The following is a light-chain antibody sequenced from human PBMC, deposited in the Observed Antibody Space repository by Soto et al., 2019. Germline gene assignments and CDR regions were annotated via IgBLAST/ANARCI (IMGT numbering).Light chain of an antibody. CDR3: QQYGSSPLT. CDR1: QSVSSSY. Sequence: EIVLTQSPGTLSLSPGERATLSCRASQSVSSSYLAWYQQKPGQDPRLLIYGASSRATGIPDRFSGSGSGTDFTLTISRLEPEDFAVYYCQQYGSSPLTFGGGTKVDIK. CDR2: GAS. J-gene: IGKJ4*01. V-gene: IGKV3-20*01.